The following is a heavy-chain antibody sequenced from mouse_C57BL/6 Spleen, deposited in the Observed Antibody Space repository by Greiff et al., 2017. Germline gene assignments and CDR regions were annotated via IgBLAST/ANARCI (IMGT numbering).Heavy chain of an antibody. CDR1: GYTFTDYY. J-gene: IGHJ4*01. Sequence: QVQLQQSGAELVKPGASVKISCKASGYTFTDYYINWVKQRPGQGLEWIGKLGPGSGSTYYNEKFKGKATLTADKSSSTAYMQLSSLTSEDSAVYFCARSPYYGSSYDAMDYWGQGTSVTVSS. V-gene: IGHV1-77*01. CDR2: LGPGSGST. CDR3: ARSPYYGSSYDAMDY. D-gene: IGHD1-1*01.